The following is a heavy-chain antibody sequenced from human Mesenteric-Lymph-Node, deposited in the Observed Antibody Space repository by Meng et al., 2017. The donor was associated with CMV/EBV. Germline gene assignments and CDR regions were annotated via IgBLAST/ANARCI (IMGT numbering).Heavy chain of an antibody. Sequence: YADSVKGRFTISRDNSKNTLYLQMNSLRAEDTAVYYCAMDMEDIVVVPAAYGDAFDIWGQGTMVTVSS. J-gene: IGHJ3*02. V-gene: IGHV3-30*01. D-gene: IGHD2-2*01. CDR3: AMDMEDIVVVPAAYGDAFDI.